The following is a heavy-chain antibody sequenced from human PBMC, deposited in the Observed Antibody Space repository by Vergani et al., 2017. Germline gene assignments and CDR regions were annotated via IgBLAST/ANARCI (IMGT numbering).Heavy chain of an antibody. J-gene: IGHJ6*03. V-gene: IGHV4-4*07. D-gene: IGHD2-2*02. CDR3: ARDREDIVVVPAAIAHHYYYYMDV. CDR2: IYTSGST. Sequence: VQLEESGPGLVKPSETLSLTCTVSGGSISSYYWSWIRQPAGKGLEWIGRIYTSGSTNYNPSLKSRVTMSVDTSKNQFSLKLSSVTAADTAVYYCARDREDIVVVPAAIAHHYYYYMDVWGKG. CDR1: GGSISSYY.